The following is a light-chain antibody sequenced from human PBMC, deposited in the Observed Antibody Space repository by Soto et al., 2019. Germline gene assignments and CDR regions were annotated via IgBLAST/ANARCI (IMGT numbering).Light chain of an antibody. CDR2: KAS. CDR1: QSISSW. CDR3: QQYNSCPWR. V-gene: IGKV1-5*03. J-gene: IGKJ1*01. Sequence: DIQMTQSPSTLSASVGDRVTITCRASQSISSWLAWYQQKPGKAPKLLIYKASSLESGVPSRFSGSGSGTEVTLTISSLQPDDFATYYCQQYNSCPWRFGQGTKVEIK.